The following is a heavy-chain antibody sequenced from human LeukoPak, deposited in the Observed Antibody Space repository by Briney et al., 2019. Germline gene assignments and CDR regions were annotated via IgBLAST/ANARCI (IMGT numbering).Heavy chain of an antibody. CDR1: GASISSDYY. J-gene: IGHJ3*02. CDR2: IYYSGST. CDR3: ARGDTYGYAFDI. D-gene: IGHD5-18*01. V-gene: IGHV4-30-4*01. Sequence: SQTLSLTCTVSGASISSDYYWSWIRQPPGKGLEWIGYIYYSGSTYYNPSLKSRVTISLDTSKNQFSLNLSSVTAADTAVYYCARGDTYGYAFDIWGQGTMVTVSS.